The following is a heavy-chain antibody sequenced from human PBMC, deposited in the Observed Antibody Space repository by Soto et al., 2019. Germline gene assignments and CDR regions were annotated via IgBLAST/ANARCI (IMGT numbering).Heavy chain of an antibody. J-gene: IGHJ6*02. Sequence: QVQLVESGGGVVQSGRSLRLSCAASGFTFSSYAMHWVRQAPGKGLEWVAVISYDGSNKYYADSVKGRFTISRDNSKNTLYLQMNSLRAEDTAVYYCARPGYDFWSGGSDWYYYGMDVWGQGTTVTVSS. CDR3: ARPGYDFWSGGSDWYYYGMDV. D-gene: IGHD3-3*01. V-gene: IGHV3-30-3*01. CDR2: ISYDGSNK. CDR1: GFTFSSYA.